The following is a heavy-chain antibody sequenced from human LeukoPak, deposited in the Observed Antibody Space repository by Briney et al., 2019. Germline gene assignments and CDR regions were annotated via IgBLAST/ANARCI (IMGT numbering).Heavy chain of an antibody. CDR3: ARGGSHFDH. D-gene: IGHD3-16*01. CDR2: IRNSGNVI. Sequence: GGSLRLSCAVSGFTFSSYEMHWVRQAPGKGLEWVSYIRNSGNVIYYADSVKGRFTKSRDNAENSLYLQMDSLRGEDTAVYYCARGGSHFDHWGQGTLVTVSS. V-gene: IGHV3-48*03. CDR1: GFTFSSYE. J-gene: IGHJ4*02.